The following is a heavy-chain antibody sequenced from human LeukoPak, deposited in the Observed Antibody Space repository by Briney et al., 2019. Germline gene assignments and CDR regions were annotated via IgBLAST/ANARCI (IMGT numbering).Heavy chain of an antibody. CDR1: GVSVSSGSDY. CDR3: AGEGWTTIFGVVHSNWFDP. D-gene: IGHD3-3*01. CDR2: ICYSGST. Sequence: SETLSLTCTVSGVSVSSGSDYWSWIRQPPGQGLEWIGYICYSGSTNYNPSLKSRVSISVGTSNHQYSLKLSSVTAADTAVYYCAGEGWTTIFGVVHSNWFDPWGQGTLVTVSS. V-gene: IGHV4-61*01. J-gene: IGHJ5*02.